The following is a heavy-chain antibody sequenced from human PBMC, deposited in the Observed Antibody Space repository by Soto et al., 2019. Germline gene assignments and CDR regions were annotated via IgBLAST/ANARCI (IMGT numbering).Heavy chain of an antibody. CDR3: ARDMRWSYDILTGYSPRYYYYGMDV. Sequence: GGSLRLSCAASGFTFSSYGMHWVRQAPGKGLEWVAVIWYDGCNKYYADCVKGRFTISRDNSKNTLCLQMNSLRAEDTAVYYCARDMRWSYDILTGYSPRYYYYGMDVWGQGTTVTVSS. CDR1: GFTFSSYG. CDR2: IWYDGCNK. J-gene: IGHJ6*02. D-gene: IGHD3-9*01. V-gene: IGHV3-33*01.